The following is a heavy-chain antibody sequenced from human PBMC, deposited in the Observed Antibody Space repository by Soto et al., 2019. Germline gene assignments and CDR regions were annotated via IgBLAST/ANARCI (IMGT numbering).Heavy chain of an antibody. CDR2: IWYDGSNK. CDR3: ARDLYGGNSPFDY. D-gene: IGHD2-21*02. CDR1: GFTFSSYG. J-gene: IGHJ4*02. Sequence: GGSLRLSCAASGFTFSSYGMHWVRQAPGKGLEWVAVIWYDGSNKYYADSVKGRFTISRDNSKNTLYLQMNSLRAEDTAVYYCARDLYGGNSPFDYWGQGTLVTVSS. V-gene: IGHV3-33*01.